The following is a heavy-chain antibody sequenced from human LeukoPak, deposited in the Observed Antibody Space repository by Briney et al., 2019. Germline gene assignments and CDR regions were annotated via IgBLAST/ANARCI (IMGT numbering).Heavy chain of an antibody. J-gene: IGHJ5*02. CDR3: ARETSQLRWTLFDP. CDR2: INPNSGGT. D-gene: IGHD4-23*01. Sequence: ASVKVSCKASGYTFTCYYMHWVRQAPGQGLEWMGRINPNSGGTNYAQKFQGRVTMTRDTSISTAYMELSRLRSDDTAVYYCARETSQLRWTLFDPWGQGTLVTVSS. CDR1: GYTFTCYY. V-gene: IGHV1-2*06.